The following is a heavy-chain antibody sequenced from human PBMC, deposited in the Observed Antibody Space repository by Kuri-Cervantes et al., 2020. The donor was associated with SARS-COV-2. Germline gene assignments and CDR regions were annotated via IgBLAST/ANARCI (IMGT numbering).Heavy chain of an antibody. CDR3: VRWGGLGGRGTYYYFYAMDV. Sequence: GESLKISCAASGFTVSSNYVTWVRQAPGMGPEWVSIIYSDGSTFYADSVKGRFTISRDNSKNMLHLQMNSLRAEDTAVYYCVRWGGLGGRGTYYYFYAMDVWGQGTTVTVSS. D-gene: IGHD3-16*01. CDR1: GFTVSSNY. J-gene: IGHJ6*02. CDR2: IYSDGST. V-gene: IGHV3-66*01.